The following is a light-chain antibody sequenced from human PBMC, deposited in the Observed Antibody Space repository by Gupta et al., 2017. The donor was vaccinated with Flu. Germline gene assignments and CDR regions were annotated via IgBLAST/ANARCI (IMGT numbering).Light chain of an antibody. CDR1: AGAVIRDYY. CDR3: LIMYGGAWV. V-gene: IGLV7-43*01. J-gene: IGLJ3*02. Sequence: QTVVTQEPSLTVSPGGTVTTTCASSAGAVIRDYYPNWFQQKPDQPPTALIYKTDKKQSWSPARFSGSLLGGKASLTLSGAQPEDEADYFCLIMYGGAWVFGGGTKLTVL. CDR2: KTD.